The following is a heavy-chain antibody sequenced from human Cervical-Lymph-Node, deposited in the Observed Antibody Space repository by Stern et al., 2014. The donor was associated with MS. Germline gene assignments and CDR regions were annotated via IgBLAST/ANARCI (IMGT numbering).Heavy chain of an antibody. CDR2: ISGSGDGT. CDR1: GFTFSSYA. V-gene: IGHV3-23*04. D-gene: IGHD6-13*01. Sequence: VQLVESGGDLVQPGGSLRLSCIASGFTFSSYALTWVRQAPGKGPEWVSGISGSGDGTSYADSVKGRFTSSRDNSRDTLYLQMNSLRVEDTAVYYCAKALATVGTYYGMDVWGQGTTVIVSS. CDR3: AKALATVGTYYGMDV. J-gene: IGHJ6*02.